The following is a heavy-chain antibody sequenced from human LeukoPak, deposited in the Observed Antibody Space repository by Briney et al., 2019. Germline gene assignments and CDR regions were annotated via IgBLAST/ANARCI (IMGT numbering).Heavy chain of an antibody. J-gene: IGHJ6*02. V-gene: IGHV1-69*13. CDR3: ASKDDPQPYYYYYGMDV. D-gene: IGHD1-1*01. CDR1: GGTFSSYA. CDR2: IIPIFGTA. Sequence: GASVKVSCKASGGTFSSYAISWVRQAPGQGLEWVGGIIPIFGTANYAQKFQGRVTITADESTSTAYMELSSLRSEDTAVYYCASKDDPQPYYYYYGMDVWGQGTTVTVSS.